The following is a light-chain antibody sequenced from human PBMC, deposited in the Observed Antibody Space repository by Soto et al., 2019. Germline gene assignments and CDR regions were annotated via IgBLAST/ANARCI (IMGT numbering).Light chain of an antibody. CDR2: DAS. Sequence: ELVLTQSPATLSLPPGERATLSCRASQSVSSYLAWYQQKPGQAPRLLISDASNRANGSPARFSGSGSGTDFTLTISSLEPEDFAVYYCQQRSNWPLITFGQGTRLEIK. CDR3: QQRSNWPLIT. J-gene: IGKJ5*01. CDR1: QSVSSY. V-gene: IGKV3-11*01.